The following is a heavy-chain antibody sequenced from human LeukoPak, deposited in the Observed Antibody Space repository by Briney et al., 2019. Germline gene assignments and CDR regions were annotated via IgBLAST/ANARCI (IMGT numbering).Heavy chain of an antibody. CDR1: GFTFSSYS. CDR2: ISSSSSYI. V-gene: IGHV3-21*01. Sequence: PGGSLRLSCAASGFTFSSYSMNWVRQAPGKGLEWVSSISSSSSYIYYADSVKGRFTISRDNAKNSLYLQMNSLRAEDTAVYYCARDPRPSGDAFDIWGQGTMATVSS. J-gene: IGHJ3*02. CDR3: ARDPRPSGDAFDI.